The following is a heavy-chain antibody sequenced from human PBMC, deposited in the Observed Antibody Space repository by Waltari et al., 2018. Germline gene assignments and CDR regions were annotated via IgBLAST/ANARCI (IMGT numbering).Heavy chain of an antibody. V-gene: IGHV1-69*13. Sequence: QVQLVQSGAEVKKPGSSVKVSCKASGGTFSSYAISWVRQAPGQGLEWMGGIIPIFGTANYAQKFQGRVTITADESTSTAYMELSSLRSEDTAVYYCARVIVPGVEGNSHPIFDYWGQGTLVTVSS. CDR1: GGTFSSYA. CDR2: IIPIFGTA. D-gene: IGHD2-15*01. CDR3: ARVIVPGVEGNSHPIFDY. J-gene: IGHJ4*02.